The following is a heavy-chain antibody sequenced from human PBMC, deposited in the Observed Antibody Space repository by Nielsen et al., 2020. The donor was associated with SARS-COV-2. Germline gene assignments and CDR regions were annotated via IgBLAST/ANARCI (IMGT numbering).Heavy chain of an antibody. Sequence: GSLRLSCAASGFTFSSLWMSWVRQVPGKGLEWVADIKPDGSEKFYVDSVKGRFTISRDNAKNSMPLQMNSLRVEDTAVYYCARDWSRAFDVWGQGTMVTVSS. CDR2: IKPDGSEK. J-gene: IGHJ3*01. V-gene: IGHV3-7*01. CDR3: ARDWSRAFDV. CDR1: GFTFSSLW.